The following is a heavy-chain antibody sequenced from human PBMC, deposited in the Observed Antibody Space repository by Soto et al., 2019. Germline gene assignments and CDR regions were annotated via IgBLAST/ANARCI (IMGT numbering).Heavy chain of an antibody. CDR2: VSAGGDMT. Sequence: DVQLLESGGHLVQPGGSLRLSCSGSGFTFSSYAMSWVRQAPGKGLEWVSSVSAGGDMTYYSDSVKGRFTISRDNSNNALFLQMNSLRIEDTALYYCARGDRGGSGSPASYYYSGLDVWGQGATVTV. CDR1: GFTFSSYA. CDR3: ARGDRGGSGSPASYYYSGLDV. V-gene: IGHV3-23*01. D-gene: IGHD3-10*01. J-gene: IGHJ6*02.